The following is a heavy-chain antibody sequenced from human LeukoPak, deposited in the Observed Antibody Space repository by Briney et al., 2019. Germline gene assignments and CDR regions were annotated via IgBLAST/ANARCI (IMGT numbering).Heavy chain of an antibody. D-gene: IGHD6-6*01. CDR1: GYTFTSYG. J-gene: IGHJ4*02. CDR3: ARIAARQDYFDY. V-gene: IGHV1-18*01. Sequence: ASVKVSCKASGYTFTSYGISWVRQAPGQGLEWMGWISAYNGNTNYAQKLQGRVTMTTDKSTSTAYMELRSLRSDDTAVYYCARIAARQDYFDYWGQGTLVTVSS. CDR2: ISAYNGNT.